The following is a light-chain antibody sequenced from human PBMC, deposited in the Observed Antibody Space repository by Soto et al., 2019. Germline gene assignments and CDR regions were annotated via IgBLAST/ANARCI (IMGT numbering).Light chain of an antibody. Sequence: QPVLTQSPSASASLGASVKLTCTLSSGHSSYAIAWHQQQPEKGPRFLMKLNSDGSHSKGDGISDRFSGSSSGAERYLTISSLQSEDEADYYCQTGGADSVIFGGGTKLTVL. V-gene: IGLV4-69*01. CDR1: SGHSSYA. J-gene: IGLJ2*01. CDR2: LNSDGSH. CDR3: QTGGADSVI.